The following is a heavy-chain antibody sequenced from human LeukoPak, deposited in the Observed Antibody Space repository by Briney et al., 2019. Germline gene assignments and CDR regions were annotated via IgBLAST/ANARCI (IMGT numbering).Heavy chain of an antibody. V-gene: IGHV3-30-3*01. CDR3: AKDPRVVAAAATGWFDP. J-gene: IGHJ5*02. D-gene: IGHD6-13*01. CDR2: ISYDGSNK. Sequence: GGSLRLSCAASGFTFSSYAMHWVRQAPGKGLEWVAVISYDGSNKYYADSMKGRFTISRDNSKSTVYLQMNSLSTEDTAVYYCAKDPRVVAAAATGWFDPWGQGTLVTVSS. CDR1: GFTFSSYA.